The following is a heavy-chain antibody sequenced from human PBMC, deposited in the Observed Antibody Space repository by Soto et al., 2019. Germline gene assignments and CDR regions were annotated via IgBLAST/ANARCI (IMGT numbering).Heavy chain of an antibody. CDR3: ARQSYDFWSGYYHYYGMDV. CDR1: GGSFSGYY. D-gene: IGHD3-3*01. V-gene: IGHV4-34*01. Sequence: SETLSLTCAVYGGSFSGYYWSLIRLPPGKGLEWIGEIHHSGSTNYNPSLKIRVTISVDTSKNQFSLKLSSVTAADTAVYYCARQSYDFWSGYYHYYGMDVWGQGTTVTVS. CDR2: IHHSGST. J-gene: IGHJ6*02.